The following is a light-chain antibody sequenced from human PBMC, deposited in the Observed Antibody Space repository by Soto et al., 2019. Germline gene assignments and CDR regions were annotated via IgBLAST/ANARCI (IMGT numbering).Light chain of an antibody. CDR1: QSVSSSF. V-gene: IGKV3-20*01. Sequence: ESVLTQSPGTLSLSPGERATLSCRASQSVSSSFLAWYQLKPGQAPRLLIYGASSRATGIPDRFSGSGSGTDFTLTISRLEPEAFAVYYCQQYDSSPWTFGQGTKVEIK. CDR3: QQYDSSPWT. CDR2: GAS. J-gene: IGKJ1*01.